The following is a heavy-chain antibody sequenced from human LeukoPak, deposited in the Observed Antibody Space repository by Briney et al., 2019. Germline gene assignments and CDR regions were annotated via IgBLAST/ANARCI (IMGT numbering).Heavy chain of an antibody. CDR1: GFTVSGNY. Sequence: QPGGSLRLSCAASGFTVSGNYMTWVRQAPGKGLEWVSLIYSGGGTYYADSVNGRFTISRDDSKNTLYLQMNSLRTEDTAVYYCARAGLTARRGGYFDFWGQGALVTVSS. V-gene: IGHV3-66*02. CDR2: IYSGGGT. CDR3: ARAGLTARRGGYFDF. D-gene: IGHD6-6*01. J-gene: IGHJ4*02.